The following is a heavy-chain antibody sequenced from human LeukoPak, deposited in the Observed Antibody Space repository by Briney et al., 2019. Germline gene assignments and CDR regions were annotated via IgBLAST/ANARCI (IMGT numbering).Heavy chain of an antibody. D-gene: IGHD3-10*01. V-gene: IGHV1-46*01. CDR3: ARGSDSGSPVLYYFDY. CDR2: INPSGGST. Sequence: ASVTVSCTASGYTFTSYYMHWVRQAPGQGLEWMGIINPSGGSTSYAQKFQGRVTMTRDTSTSTVYMELSSLRSEDTAVYYCARGSDSGSPVLYYFDYWGQGTLVTVSS. J-gene: IGHJ4*02. CDR1: GYTFTSYY.